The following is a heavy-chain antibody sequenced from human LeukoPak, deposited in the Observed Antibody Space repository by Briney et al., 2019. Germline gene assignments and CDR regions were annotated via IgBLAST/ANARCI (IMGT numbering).Heavy chain of an antibody. CDR3: ARVAEYCSSTRCNYNYYGMDV. CDR2: IKRDGSDK. D-gene: IGHD2-2*01. CDR1: GFIFSSYW. V-gene: IGHV3-7*01. J-gene: IGHJ6*02. Sequence: PGGSLRLSCAASGFIFSSYWMTWARQAPGKGLEWVANIKRDGSDKYYVDSVKGRFTISRDNAKNSLYLQMNSLRAEDTAVYYCARVAEYCSSTRCNYNYYGMDVWGQGTTVTVSS.